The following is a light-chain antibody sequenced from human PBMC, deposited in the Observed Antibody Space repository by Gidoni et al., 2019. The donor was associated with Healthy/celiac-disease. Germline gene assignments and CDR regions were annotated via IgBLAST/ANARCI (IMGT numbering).Light chain of an antibody. CDR1: QSVSSSY. CDR2: GAS. Sequence: VLTQSPGTLSLSPGERATLSCRASQSVSSSYLAWYQQKPGQAPRLLIYGASSRATGIPDRFSGSGSGTDFTLTISRLEPEDVAVYYCQQYGSSPLTFGGGTKVEIK. CDR3: QQYGSSPLT. J-gene: IGKJ4*01. V-gene: IGKV3-20*01.